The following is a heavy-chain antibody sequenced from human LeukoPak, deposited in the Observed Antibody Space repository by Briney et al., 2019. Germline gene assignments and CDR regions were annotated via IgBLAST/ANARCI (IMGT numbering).Heavy chain of an antibody. CDR2: IYYTGST. CDR1: GGSVTSSIYY. J-gene: IGHJ4*02. Sequence: SETLSLTCTVSGGSVTSSIYYWSWIRQSTGKGLEWIGYIYYTGSTNYNPSLKSRVTISGDTSKNQFSLKLSSVTAADTAVYYCARGVGAAAGLPPFDYWGQGTLVTVSS. D-gene: IGHD6-13*01. CDR3: ARGVGAAAGLPPFDY. V-gene: IGHV4-61*01.